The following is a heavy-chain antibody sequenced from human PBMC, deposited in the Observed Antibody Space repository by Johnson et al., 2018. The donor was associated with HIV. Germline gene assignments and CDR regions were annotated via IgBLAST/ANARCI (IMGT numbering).Heavy chain of an antibody. Sequence: EVQLVESGGGVVQPGRSLRLSCAASGFTFSSYWMSWVRQAPGKGLEWVANIKQDGSEKYYVDSVKGRFTISRDNAKNSLYLQMNSLRAEDTAVYYCARVIAAAGGRAYDAFDIWGQGTMVTVSS. CDR1: GFTFSSYW. V-gene: IGHV3-7*02. CDR2: IKQDGSEK. J-gene: IGHJ3*02. CDR3: ARVIAAAGGRAYDAFDI. D-gene: IGHD6-13*01.